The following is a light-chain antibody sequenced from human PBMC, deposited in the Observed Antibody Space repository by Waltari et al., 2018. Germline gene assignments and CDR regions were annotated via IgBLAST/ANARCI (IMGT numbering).Light chain of an antibody. CDR3: QQYYSTPYT. Sequence: DIVMTQSPDSLAVSLGERATINCRSGQSVLSSSNNKNYLAWYQQKLGQPPKLLIYWASTRESGVPDRFNGSGSGTDFTLTISSLQAEDVAVYYCQQYYSTPYTFGQGTKVEVK. CDR2: WAS. V-gene: IGKV4-1*01. CDR1: QSVLSSSNNKNY. J-gene: IGKJ2*01.